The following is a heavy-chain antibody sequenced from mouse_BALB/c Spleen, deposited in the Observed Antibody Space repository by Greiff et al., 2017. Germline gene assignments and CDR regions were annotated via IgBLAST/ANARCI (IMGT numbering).Heavy chain of an antibody. CDR1: GFTFSSYA. D-gene: IGHD4-1*01. V-gene: IGHV5-9-4*01. CDR3: ARETGTRAMDY. Sequence: EVKLMESGGGLVKPGGSLKLSCAASGFTFSSYAMSWVRQSPEQRLEWVAEISSGGSYTYYPDTVTGRFTISRDNAKNTLYLEMSSLRSEDTAMYCCARETGTRAMDYWGQGTSVTVSS. CDR2: ISSGGSYT. J-gene: IGHJ4*01.